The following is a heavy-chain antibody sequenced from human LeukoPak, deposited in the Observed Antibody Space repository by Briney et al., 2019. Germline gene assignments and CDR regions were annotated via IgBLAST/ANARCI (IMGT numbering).Heavy chain of an antibody. CDR1: GGSISSYY. J-gene: IGHJ4*02. Sequence: SETLSLTSSVSGGSISSYYWSWIRQPAGKGLEWIGRIYTSGSTNYNPSLKSRVTMSVDTSKNQFSLKLSSVTAADTAVYYCARTHGYYYDSSGYYFDYWGQGTLVTVSS. CDR2: IYTSGST. D-gene: IGHD3-22*01. CDR3: ARTHGYYYDSSGYYFDY. V-gene: IGHV4-4*07.